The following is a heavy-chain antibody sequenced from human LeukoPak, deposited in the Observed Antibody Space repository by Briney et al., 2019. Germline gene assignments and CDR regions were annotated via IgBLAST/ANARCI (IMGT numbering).Heavy chain of an antibody. CDR1: GYTFTGYY. CDR2: INPNNGGT. V-gene: IGHV1-2*02. J-gene: IGHJ5*02. D-gene: IGHD6-19*01. Sequence: ASVKVSCKASGYTFTGYYMHWVRQAPGQGLEWMGWINPNNGGTDYAQKFQGRVTMTRDTSISTAYMELDRLKSGDTAVYYCARGSSGWYIWFDPWGQGTLVTVSS. CDR3: ARGSSGWYIWFDP.